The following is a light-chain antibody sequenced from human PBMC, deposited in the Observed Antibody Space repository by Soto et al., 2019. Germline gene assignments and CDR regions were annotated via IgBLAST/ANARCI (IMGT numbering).Light chain of an antibody. V-gene: IGKV3-20*01. CDR2: DAY. J-gene: IGKJ1*01. Sequence: EIVLTQSPATLSLSPGERATLSCRASQGVSSNLAWYQQKPGQAPRLLIFDAYNRATGIPGRFSGSGSGTDFTLTISRLEPEDFAVYYCQQYGSSFGQGTKVDIK. CDR3: QQYGSS. CDR1: QGVSSN.